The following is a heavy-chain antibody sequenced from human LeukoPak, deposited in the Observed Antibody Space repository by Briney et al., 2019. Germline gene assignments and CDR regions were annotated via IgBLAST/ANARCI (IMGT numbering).Heavy chain of an antibody. Sequence: SETLSLTCTVSGGSIRNYYWTWIRQPPGKGLEWIGYISDGGGSNYNPSLKSRVTISVDTSKNQFSLKLSSVTAADTAVYYCARSGGIWYFDYWGQGTLVTVSS. J-gene: IGHJ4*02. D-gene: IGHD1-26*01. CDR1: GGSIRNYY. V-gene: IGHV4-59*01. CDR3: ARSGGIWYFDY. CDR2: ISDGGGS.